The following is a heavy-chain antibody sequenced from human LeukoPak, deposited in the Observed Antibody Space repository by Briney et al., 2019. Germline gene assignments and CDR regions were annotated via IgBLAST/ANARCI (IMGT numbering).Heavy chain of an antibody. J-gene: IGHJ3*02. CDR3: AKDLSPLVWFVSGSDAFDI. CDR2: ISYDGTNE. D-gene: IGHD3-10*01. CDR1: GFTFSTYG. V-gene: IGHV3-30*18. Sequence: GRSLRLSCAASGFTFSTYGMYWVRQAPGKGLEWVAVISYDGTNEYYADSVKGLFTIPRDNSKNTLYLQMNSLRAEDTAVYYCAKDLSPLVWFVSGSDAFDIWGQGTMVTVSS.